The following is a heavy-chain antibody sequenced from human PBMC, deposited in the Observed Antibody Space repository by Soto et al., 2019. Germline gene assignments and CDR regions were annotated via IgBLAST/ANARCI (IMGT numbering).Heavy chain of an antibody. CDR2: IIPIFDTR. Sequence: QVHLVQSGAEVKKPGSSVSVSCKASGGTFSSFAITWVRQAPGQGFEWMGEIIPIFDTRNYAQKCQGRLTFTVDESTNTAYMELSSLRSEDTAVYYCTEEGYNESHGLNLRFSWFDPWGQGTLVTVSS. CDR3: TEEGYNESHGLNLRFSWFDP. V-gene: IGHV1-69*01. J-gene: IGHJ5*02. CDR1: GGTFSSFA. D-gene: IGHD2-2*02.